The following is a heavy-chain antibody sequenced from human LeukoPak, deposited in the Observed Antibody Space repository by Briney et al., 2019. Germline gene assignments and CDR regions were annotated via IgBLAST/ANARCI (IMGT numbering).Heavy chain of an antibody. V-gene: IGHV4-28*05. CDR2: IYYSGSI. CDR3: ARGRGTMVRGVIIAFDY. D-gene: IGHD3-10*01. J-gene: IGHJ4*02. CDR1: GYSISSSNW. Sequence: SDTLSLTCAVSGYSISSSNWWGWIRQPPGKGLEWIGYIYYSGSIYYNPSLKSRVTISVDTSKNQFSLKLSSVTAADTAVYYCARGRGTMVRGVIIAFDYWGQGTLVTVSS.